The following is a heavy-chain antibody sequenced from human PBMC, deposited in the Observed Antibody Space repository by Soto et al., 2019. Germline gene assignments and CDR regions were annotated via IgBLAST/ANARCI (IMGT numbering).Heavy chain of an antibody. Sequence: WETLSLTCTFFGCSLGSSDLSLLRQPPGKGLEWIGYIYYSGSTNYNPSLKSRVTISVDTSKNQFSLKLSSVTAADTAVYYCAVTRSPMVRGVITQPWLARTIHYGMDAWGQGTTVTVSS. J-gene: IGHJ6*02. CDR1: GCSLGSSD. V-gene: IGHV4-59*01. D-gene: IGHD3-10*01. CDR2: IYYSGST. CDR3: AVTRSPMVRGVITQPWLARTIHYGMDA.